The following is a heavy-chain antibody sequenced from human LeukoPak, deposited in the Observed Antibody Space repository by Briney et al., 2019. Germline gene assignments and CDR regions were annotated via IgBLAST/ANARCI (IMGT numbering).Heavy chain of an antibody. CDR3: ATGEGGSYYDSRGYYSDI. CDR1: GFTFSSYE. J-gene: IGHJ3*02. D-gene: IGHD3-22*01. V-gene: IGHV3-48*03. Sequence: GGSLRLSCAASGFTFSSYEMKWVRQAPGKGLEWVSYISSSGTSIYYADSVKGRFTISRDNAKNSLYLQMNSLRAEDTAVYYCATGEGGSYYDSRGYYSDIWGQGTMVTVSS. CDR2: ISSSGTSI.